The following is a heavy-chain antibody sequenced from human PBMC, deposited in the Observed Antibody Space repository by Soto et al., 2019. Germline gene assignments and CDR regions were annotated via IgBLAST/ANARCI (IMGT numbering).Heavy chain of an antibody. CDR1: GYTFTSYY. D-gene: IGHD6-13*01. V-gene: IGHV1-46*01. Sequence: ASVKVSCKASGYTFTSYYMHWVRQAPGQGLEWMGIINPSGGSTSYAQKFQGRVTMTRDTSTSTVYMELSSLRSEDTAVYYCARGERVGIAAAGTPDFDYWGQGTLVTVSS. CDR2: INPSGGST. CDR3: ARGERVGIAAAGTPDFDY. J-gene: IGHJ4*02.